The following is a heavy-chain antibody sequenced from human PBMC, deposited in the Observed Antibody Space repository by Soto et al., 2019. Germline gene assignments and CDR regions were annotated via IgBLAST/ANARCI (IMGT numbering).Heavy chain of an antibody. V-gene: IGHV1-24*01. CDR1: GYTLTELS. J-gene: IGHJ5*02. Sequence: ASVKVSCKVSGYTLTELSMHWVRQAPGKGLEWMGGFDPEDGETIYAQKFQGRVTMTEDTSTDTAYMELSSLRSEDTAVYYCATQPDILTCYYSSWFDPWGQGTLVTVSS. CDR2: FDPEDGET. CDR3: ATQPDILTCYYSSWFDP. D-gene: IGHD3-9*01.